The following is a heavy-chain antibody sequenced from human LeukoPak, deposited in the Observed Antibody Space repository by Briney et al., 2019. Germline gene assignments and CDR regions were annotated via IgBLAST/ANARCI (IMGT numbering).Heavy chain of an antibody. CDR1: GFMFSNYW. Sequence: GGSLRLSCAASGFMFSNYWMHWVRQAQGKGLVWVSRINTDGSSTNYADSVTGRFTISRDNAENTLYLQMNSLRAEDTAIYYCVKDMAGNYDYWGQGTLVTVSS. CDR2: INTDGSST. D-gene: IGHD4-11*01. V-gene: IGHV3-74*01. CDR3: VKDMAGNYDY. J-gene: IGHJ4*02.